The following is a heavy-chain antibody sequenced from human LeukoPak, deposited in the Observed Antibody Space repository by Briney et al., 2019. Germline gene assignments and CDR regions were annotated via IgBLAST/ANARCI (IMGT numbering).Heavy chain of an antibody. J-gene: IGHJ3*02. D-gene: IGHD3-10*01. CDR1: GGSVSSGDYY. CDR2: IYHSGNS. CDR3: ARTQAYSYGSGSYGAFDI. V-gene: IGHV4-30-4*01. Sequence: SETLSLTCTVSGGSVSSGDYYWSWIRQPPGKGLECIVYIYHSGNSFYNASLKSRLNISVDTSKNQFSLKLRSVTAADTAVYYCARTQAYSYGSGSYGAFDIWGQGTMVTVSS.